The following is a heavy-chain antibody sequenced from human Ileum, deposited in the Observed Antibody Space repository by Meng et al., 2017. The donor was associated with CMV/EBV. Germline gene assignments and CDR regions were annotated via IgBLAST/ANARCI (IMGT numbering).Heavy chain of an antibody. CDR2: ISLGNGQA. Sequence: HVHPLQSGAEVKKPGASVKISCKTSGYTFTDHNIGWVRQAPGQGLEWVGWISLGNGQAVYGHKVQGRVTVTTDTSTSTAYMELRSLRSDDTAMYYCARDVWGFDYWGQGTLVIVFS. D-gene: IGHD7-27*01. J-gene: IGHJ4*02. CDR1: GYTFTDHN. V-gene: IGHV1-18*04. CDR3: ARDVWGFDY.